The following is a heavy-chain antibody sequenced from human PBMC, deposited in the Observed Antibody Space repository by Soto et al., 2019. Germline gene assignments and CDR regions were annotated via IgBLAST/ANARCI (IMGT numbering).Heavy chain of an antibody. V-gene: IGHV1-69*13. CDR1: GGTFSSYA. Sequence: AASVKVSCKASGGTFSSYAIRWVRQAPGQGLEWMGGIIPIFGTANYAQKFQGRVTITADESTSTAYMELSSLRSEDTAVYYCAIVGNYDFWSGFYRSPHYYYYAMDLWGPAPKLTGSS. J-gene: IGHJ6*02. D-gene: IGHD3-3*01. CDR2: IIPIFGTA. CDR3: AIVGNYDFWSGFYRSPHYYYYAMDL.